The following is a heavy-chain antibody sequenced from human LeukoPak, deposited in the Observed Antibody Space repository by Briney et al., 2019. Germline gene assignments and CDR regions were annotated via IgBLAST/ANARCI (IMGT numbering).Heavy chain of an antibody. CDR2: INPNSGGT. CDR3: ARDRSSGWYADY. CDR1: GYTFTGYY. Sequence: ASVKLSCKSSGYTFTGYYMPWMRHAPGQGLERKGFINPNSGGTNYAQKFQGRVTMTRDTSISTAYMELSRLRSDDTAVYYCARDRSSGWYADYWGQGTLVSVSS. J-gene: IGHJ4*02. D-gene: IGHD6-19*01. V-gene: IGHV1-2*02.